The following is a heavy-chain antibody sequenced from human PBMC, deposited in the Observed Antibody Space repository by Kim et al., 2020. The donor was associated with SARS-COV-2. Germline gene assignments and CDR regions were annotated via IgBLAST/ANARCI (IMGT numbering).Heavy chain of an antibody. CDR1: GFAFSNYA. CDR3: ARHVHGSSWTFCWYFDL. Sequence: GGSLRLSCEASGFAFSNYAMSWVRQVPGKGLEWVSNIFGSGSNTYHADFVKGRFTISKDNSKNTLYLEMNSLRPEDTAVYYCARHVHGSSWTFCWYFDLWGRGTLVTVSS. CDR2: IFGSGSNT. J-gene: IGHJ2*01. D-gene: IGHD6-13*01. V-gene: IGHV3-23*01.